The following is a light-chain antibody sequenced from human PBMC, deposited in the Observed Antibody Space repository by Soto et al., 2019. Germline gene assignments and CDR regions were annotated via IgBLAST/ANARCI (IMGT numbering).Light chain of an antibody. V-gene: IGKV3D-15*01. CDR1: QSVSRA. Sequence: EIVMTQSLVALSVSPGERGTLSCRASQSVSRALAWYQHRPGQAPRLLIYGASTRAPGIPARFSGSGSGAEFTLTISSLQSEDFAVYYCQQYSNWPLTFGGGTKVDIK. J-gene: IGKJ4*01. CDR3: QQYSNWPLT. CDR2: GAS.